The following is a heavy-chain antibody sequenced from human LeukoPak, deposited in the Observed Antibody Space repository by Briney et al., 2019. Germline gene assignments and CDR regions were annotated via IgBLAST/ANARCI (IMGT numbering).Heavy chain of an antibody. Sequence: ASVKVSCKASGYTFTGYYMHWVRQAPGQGLERMGWINPNSGGTNYAQKFQGRVTMTRDTSISTAYMELSRLRSDDTAVYYCAREGGEGDDAFDIWGQGTMVTVSS. J-gene: IGHJ3*02. CDR2: INPNSGGT. CDR1: GYTFTGYY. CDR3: AREGGEGDDAFDI. V-gene: IGHV1-2*02. D-gene: IGHD3-16*01.